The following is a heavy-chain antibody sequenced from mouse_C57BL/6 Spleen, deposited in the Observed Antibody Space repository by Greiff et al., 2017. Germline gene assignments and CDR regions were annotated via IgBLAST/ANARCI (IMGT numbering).Heavy chain of an antibody. CDR1: GYAFTNYL. CDR2: INPGSGGT. V-gene: IGHV1-54*01. CDR3: ARSGDYDEGTVPDY. D-gene: IGHD2-4*01. Sequence: QVQLQQSGAELVRPGTSVKVSCKASGYAFTNYLIEWVKQRPGQGLEWIGVINPGSGGTNYNEKFKGKATLTADKYSSTAYMQLSSLTSEDSSVSFCARSGDYDEGTVPDYWGQGTTLTVSS. J-gene: IGHJ2*01.